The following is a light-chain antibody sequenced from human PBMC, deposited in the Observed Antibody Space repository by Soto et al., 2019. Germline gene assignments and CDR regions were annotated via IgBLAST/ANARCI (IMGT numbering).Light chain of an antibody. J-gene: IGLJ1*01. CDR1: SSDVGGYNY. Sequence: QSALTQPASGSGAPGQSITIACTGTSSDVGGYNYVSWYQQHPGKAPKLMIYEVSNRPSGVSNRFSGSKSGNTASLTISGLQAEDDADYYCSSYTSSSKVFGTGTKLTVL. CDR2: EVS. V-gene: IGLV2-14*01. CDR3: SSYTSSSKV.